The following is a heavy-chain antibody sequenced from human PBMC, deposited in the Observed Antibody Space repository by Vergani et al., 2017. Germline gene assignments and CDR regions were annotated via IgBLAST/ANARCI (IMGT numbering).Heavy chain of an antibody. Sequence: VQLVESGGGVVQPGRSLRLSCAASGFTFSSYAMSWVRQAPGKGLEWVSAISGSGGSTYYADSVKGRFTISRDNSKNTLYLQMNSLRAEDTAVYYCAKDDILTGSHYYYYGMDVWGQGTTVTVSS. CDR2: ISGSGGST. V-gene: IGHV3-23*04. J-gene: IGHJ6*02. D-gene: IGHD3-9*01. CDR1: GFTFSSYA. CDR3: AKDDILTGSHYYYYGMDV.